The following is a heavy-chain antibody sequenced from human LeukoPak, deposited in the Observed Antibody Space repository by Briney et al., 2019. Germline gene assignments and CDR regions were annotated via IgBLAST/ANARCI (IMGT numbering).Heavy chain of an antibody. D-gene: IGHD5-18*01. Sequence: SETLSLTCAVYGGSFSGYYWSWIRQPPGKGLEWIGEINHSGSTNYNPSLKSRVTISVDTSKNQFSPKLTSVTAADTAVYYCARDHVDTAMGEFDPWGQGTLVTVSS. J-gene: IGHJ5*02. CDR3: ARDHVDTAMGEFDP. CDR2: INHSGST. CDR1: GGSFSGYY. V-gene: IGHV4-34*01.